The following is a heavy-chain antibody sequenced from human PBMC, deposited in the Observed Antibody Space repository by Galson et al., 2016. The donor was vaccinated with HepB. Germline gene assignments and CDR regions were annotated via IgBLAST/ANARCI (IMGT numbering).Heavy chain of an antibody. CDR2: IYYSGIT. CDR1: GGSINNYY. Sequence: SETLSLTCNVSGGSINNYYWNWIRQPPGKGLEWIGYIYYSGITDYNPSFKGRVTISVDTSRNHFSLTLNSVTAAETAVYFCAREAESGSYCDLWGQGILVTVAS. V-gene: IGHV4-59*13. J-gene: IGHJ4*02. CDR3: AREAESGSYCDL. D-gene: IGHD1-26*01.